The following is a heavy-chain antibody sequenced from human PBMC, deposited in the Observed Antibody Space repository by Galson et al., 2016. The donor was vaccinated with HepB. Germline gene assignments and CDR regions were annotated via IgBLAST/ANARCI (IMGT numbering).Heavy chain of an antibody. D-gene: IGHD5-18*01. CDR1: GYSFTSYW. CDR2: INPSDSYS. V-gene: IGHV5-10-1*01. J-gene: IGHJ4*02. CDR3: ARRGYHYGPIDY. Sequence: QSGAEVKKPGESLRISCKGSGYSFTSYWISWVRQMPGKGLEWMGRINPSDSYSDYSPSFHGHVTISADKSISTAYLQWSSLEALDTAMYYCARRGYHYGPIDYWGQGTLVTVSS.